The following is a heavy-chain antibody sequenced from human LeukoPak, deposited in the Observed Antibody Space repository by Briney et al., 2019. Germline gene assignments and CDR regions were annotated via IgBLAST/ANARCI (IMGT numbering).Heavy chain of an antibody. V-gene: IGHV3-15*01. Sequence: PGGSLRLSCAASGFTFSNAWMSWVRQAPGKGLEWVGRIKSKTDGGTTEYAASVKGRFTISRDDSKSIAYLQMNSLKTEDTAVYYCTTYASGSYRDYWGQGTLVTVSS. CDR2: IKSKTDGGTT. J-gene: IGHJ4*02. CDR1: GFTFSNAW. D-gene: IGHD1-26*01. CDR3: TTYASGSYRDY.